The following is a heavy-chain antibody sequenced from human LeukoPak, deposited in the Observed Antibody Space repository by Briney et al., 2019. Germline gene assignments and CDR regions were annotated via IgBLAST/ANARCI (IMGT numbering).Heavy chain of an antibody. CDR1: DASIKTYY. CDR3: ARVREGNHLHQFYLDS. V-gene: IGHV4-59*13. Sequence: TSETLSLTCSVSDASIKTYYWTWIRQPPGKGLEYIGSIYSRGSPKYNPSLKSRVTLSVDTSKNQFSLSLRSVTAADTAVYYCARVREGNHLHQFYLDSWGQRIRVTVSS. D-gene: IGHD1-14*01. CDR2: IYSRGSP. J-gene: IGHJ4*02.